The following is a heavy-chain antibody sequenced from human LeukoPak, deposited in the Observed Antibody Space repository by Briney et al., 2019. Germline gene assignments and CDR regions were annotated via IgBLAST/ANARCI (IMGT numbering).Heavy chain of an antibody. CDR2: ITPSSTDI. Sequence: GGSLRLSCAASGFTLSTYSMDWVRQAPGKGLQWVSTITPSSTDIYYGDSVKGRFTISRDDAKNLVYLQMNSLRAEDTSVYFCARDAAGWSRDYWGQRTLVTVSS. J-gene: IGHJ4*02. CDR3: ARDAAGWSRDY. D-gene: IGHD6-19*01. CDR1: GFTLSTYS. V-gene: IGHV3-21*01.